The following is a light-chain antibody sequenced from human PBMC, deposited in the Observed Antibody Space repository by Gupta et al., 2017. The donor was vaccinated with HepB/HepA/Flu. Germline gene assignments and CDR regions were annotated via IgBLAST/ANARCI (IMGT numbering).Light chain of an antibody. Sequence: SPGTLSLSPGERATLSCRASQSVTNDFLAWYRQNPGQAPRLLIYAASSRDTGIPDRFSGSGSGTDFTLTISRVEPEDFAVYFCQQYGTSPFTFGQGTXVDFK. CDR1: QSVTNDF. V-gene: IGKV3-20*01. CDR2: AAS. J-gene: IGKJ3*01. CDR3: QQYGTSPFT.